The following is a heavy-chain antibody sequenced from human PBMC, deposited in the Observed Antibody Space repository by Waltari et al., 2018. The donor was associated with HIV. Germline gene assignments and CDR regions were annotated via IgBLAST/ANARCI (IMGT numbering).Heavy chain of an antibody. V-gene: IGHV5-51*01. J-gene: IGHJ2*01. D-gene: IGHD2-21*02. CDR1: GYTFSNSW. Sequence: EVQLVQSGGEVKKPGESRKISCKGSGYTFSNSWIAGVGHMPGKGLEWMGVSYVHDSDTRYSPSFQGQVTISADKSTSTAYLQWSSLKASATAMYYCARSPPIDLAVMTNQRYFDLWGRVTLVTVSS. CDR2: SYVHDSDT. CDR3: ARSPPIDLAVMTNQRYFDL.